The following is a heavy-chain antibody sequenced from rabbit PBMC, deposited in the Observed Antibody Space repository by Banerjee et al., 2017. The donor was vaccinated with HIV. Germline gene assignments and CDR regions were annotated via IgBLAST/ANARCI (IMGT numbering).Heavy chain of an antibody. V-gene: IGHV1S45*01. D-gene: IGHD2-1*01. CDR3: ARCRDSDCRFYGMDL. CDR1: GIDFSSYYY. J-gene: IGHJ6*01. CDR2: IDAGSSGFT. Sequence: QQQLEESGGGLVKPGGTLTLTCKASGIDFSSYYYMCWVRQAPGKGLEWIGCIDAGSSGFTWYANWAKGRFTISKTSSTTVTLQMTSLTAADTATYFCARCRDSDCRFYGMDLWGQGTLATVS.